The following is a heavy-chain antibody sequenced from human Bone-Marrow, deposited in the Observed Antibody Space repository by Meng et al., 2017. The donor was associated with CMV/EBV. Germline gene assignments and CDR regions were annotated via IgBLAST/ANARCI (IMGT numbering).Heavy chain of an antibody. J-gene: IGHJ4*02. Sequence: SETLSLTCAVYGGSFSGYYWSWIRQPPGKGLEWIGEINHSGSTNYNPSLKSRVTISVDTSKNQFSLKLSSVTAADTAVYYCARRITMVRGFDRFAYWGQGHRVTCSS. CDR1: GGSFSGYY. D-gene: IGHD3-10*01. CDR3: ARRITMVRGFDRFAY. V-gene: IGHV4-34*01. CDR2: INHSGST.